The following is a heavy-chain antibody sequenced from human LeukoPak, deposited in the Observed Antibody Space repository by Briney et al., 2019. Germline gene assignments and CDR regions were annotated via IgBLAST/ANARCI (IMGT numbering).Heavy chain of an antibody. D-gene: IGHD6-19*01. Sequence: GGSLRLSCAASGFTFSSYAMHWVRQAPGKGLEWVAVISYDGSNKYYADSVKGRFTISRGNSKNTLYLQMNSLRAEDTAVYYCARRGAVAGTIDYWGQGALVTVSS. J-gene: IGHJ4*02. CDR1: GFTFSSYA. V-gene: IGHV3-30*04. CDR2: ISYDGSNK. CDR3: ARRGAVAGTIDY.